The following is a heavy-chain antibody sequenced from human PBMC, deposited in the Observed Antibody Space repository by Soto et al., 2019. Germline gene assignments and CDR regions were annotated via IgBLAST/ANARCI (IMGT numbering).Heavy chain of an antibody. J-gene: IGHJ5*02. CDR3: ARALWFGEFNWFDP. Sequence: QVQLQESGPGLVKPSQTLSLTCTVSGGSISSDDYYWSWIRQPPGKGLEWIGYIYYSGSTYYNPPLKSRVTISVDTSKNQFSLKLSSVTAADTAVYYCARALWFGEFNWFDPWGQGTLVTVSS. CDR1: GGSISSDDYY. D-gene: IGHD3-10*01. V-gene: IGHV4-30-4*01. CDR2: IYYSGST.